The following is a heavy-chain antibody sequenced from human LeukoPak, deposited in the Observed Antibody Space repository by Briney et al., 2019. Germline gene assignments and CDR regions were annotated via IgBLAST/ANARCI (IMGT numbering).Heavy chain of an antibody. D-gene: IGHD5-12*01. V-gene: IGHV5-51*01. CDR3: ARRGWGGYDTNWFDP. CDR2: IYPGDSDT. J-gene: IGHJ5*02. Sequence: GESLQISCKGSGYHFTSYWIGWVRQMPGKGLEWMGIIYPGDSDTRYSPSFQGQVTISADKSISTAYLQWSSLKASDTAMYYCARRGWGGYDTNWFDPWGQGTLVTVSS. CDR1: GYHFTSYW.